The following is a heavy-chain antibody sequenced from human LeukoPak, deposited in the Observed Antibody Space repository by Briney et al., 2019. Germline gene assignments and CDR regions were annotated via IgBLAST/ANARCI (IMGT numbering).Heavy chain of an antibody. J-gene: IGHJ4*02. V-gene: IGHV4-4*07. D-gene: IGHD1-14*01. Sequence: LFHTRPVPGGSIRGLLLSWLPASPRGGPGCIGRIHTSGTTYYNPSLRSRVSMSVDTSNNKFSLRLSSVTAADTAVYCARDPAGHGRYFDYWGQGALVTVSS. CDR2: IHTSGTT. CDR1: GGSIRGLL. CDR3: RDPAGHGRYFDY.